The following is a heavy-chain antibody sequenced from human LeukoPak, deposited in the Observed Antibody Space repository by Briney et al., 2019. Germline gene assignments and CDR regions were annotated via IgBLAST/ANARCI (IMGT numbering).Heavy chain of an antibody. V-gene: IGHV3-23*01. CDR1: GFTLSSYA. CDR2: ISGSGGST. D-gene: IGHD6-6*01. CDR3: AKEDSSSSPPLDY. J-gene: IGHJ4*02. Sequence: QPGGSLRLSCAASGFTLSSYAMGWVRQGPGKGLEWVSGISGSGGSTYYADSVKGRFTISRDNSKNTLYLQMNSLRAEDTAVYYCAKEDSSSSPPLDYWGQGTLVSVSS.